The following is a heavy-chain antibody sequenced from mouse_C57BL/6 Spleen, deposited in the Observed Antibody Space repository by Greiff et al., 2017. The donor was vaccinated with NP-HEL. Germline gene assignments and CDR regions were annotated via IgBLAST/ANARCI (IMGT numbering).Heavy chain of an antibody. CDR3: ARQIWDGDAMDY. V-gene: IGHV1-42*01. CDR2: INPSTGGT. CDR1: GSSFTGYY. D-gene: IGHD4-1*01. Sequence: EVQLQQSGPELVKPGASVKISCKASGSSFTGYYMNWVKQSPEKSLEWIGEINPSTGGTTYNQKFKAKATLTVDKSSSTAYMQLKSLTSEDSAVYYCARQIWDGDAMDYWGQGTSVTVSS. J-gene: IGHJ4*01.